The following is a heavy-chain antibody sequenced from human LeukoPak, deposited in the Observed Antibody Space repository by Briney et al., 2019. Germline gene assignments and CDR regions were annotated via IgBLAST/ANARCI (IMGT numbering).Heavy chain of an antibody. CDR3: ARDFSSSSSVYYYYYMDV. D-gene: IGHD6-6*01. CDR1: GDSITSGSYY. CDR2: IYYRGTT. V-gene: IGHV4-39*07. J-gene: IGHJ6*03. Sequence: SETLSLTCTVSGDSITSGSYYWGWVRQPPGKGPEWLGTIYYRGTTYYNPSLKSRVTISVDTSKNQFSLRLNSVTAADTAVYYCARDFSSSSSVYYYYYMDVWGKGTSVTVSS.